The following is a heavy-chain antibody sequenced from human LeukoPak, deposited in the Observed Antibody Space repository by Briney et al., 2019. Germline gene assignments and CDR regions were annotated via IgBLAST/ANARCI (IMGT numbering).Heavy chain of an antibody. CDR3: AREQAITYYYDSSGYYYVKTQGLFDY. Sequence: PSETLSLTCTVSGGSISSYYWSWIRQPPGKGLEWIGRIYTSGSTNYNPSLKSRVTISVDTSKNQFSLKLSSVTAADTAVYYCAREQAITYYYDSSGYYYVKTQGLFDYWGQGTLVTVSS. CDR1: GGSISSYY. D-gene: IGHD3-22*01. V-gene: IGHV4-4*08. J-gene: IGHJ4*02. CDR2: IYTSGST.